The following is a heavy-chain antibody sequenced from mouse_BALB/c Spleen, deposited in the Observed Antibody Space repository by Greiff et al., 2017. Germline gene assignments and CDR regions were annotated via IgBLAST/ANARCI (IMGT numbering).Heavy chain of an antibody. V-gene: IGHV3-1*02. CDR2: IHYSGST. CDR3: ARRSSYYSYAMDY. D-gene: IGHD1-1*01. Sequence: DVQLQESGPDLVKPSQSLSLTCTVTGYSITSGYSWHWLRQFPGNKLEWMGYIHYSGSTNYNPSLKSRISITRDTSKNQFFLQLNSVTTEDTATYYCARRSSYYSYAMDYWGQGTSVTVSS. J-gene: IGHJ4*01. CDR1: GYSITSGYS.